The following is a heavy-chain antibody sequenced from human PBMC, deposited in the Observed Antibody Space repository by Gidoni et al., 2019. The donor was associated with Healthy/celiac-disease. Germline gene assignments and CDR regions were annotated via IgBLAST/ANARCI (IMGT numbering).Heavy chain of an antibody. J-gene: IGHJ4*02. D-gene: IGHD2-15*01. CDR2: INHGGST. CDR1: GGSFSGYY. V-gene: IGHV4-34*01. CDR3: ARGGRVVAATPVFLDY. Sequence: QVQLQQWGAGLLKPSETLSLTCAVYGGSFSGYYWSWIRQPPGKGLEWIGEINHGGSTNYNPSLKSRVTISVDTSKNQFSLKLSSVTAADTAVYYCARGGRVVAATPVFLDYWGQGTLVTVSS.